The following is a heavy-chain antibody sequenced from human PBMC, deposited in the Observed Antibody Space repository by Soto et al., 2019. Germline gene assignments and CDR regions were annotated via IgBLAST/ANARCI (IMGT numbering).Heavy chain of an antibody. CDR2: MNPNSGNT. V-gene: IGHV1-8*01. Sequence: QVQLVQSGAEVKKRGASVKVSCKASGYTFTSYDLNWVRLATGPGLEWMGWMNPNSGNTAYAQKFQGRDTMTRNTSISTAYMELCSLRSEDTAVYYCARLKQDYAVAWGQGTLVTVSS. J-gene: IGHJ5*02. CDR1: GYTFTSYD. CDR3: ARLKQDYAVA. D-gene: IGHD3-16*01.